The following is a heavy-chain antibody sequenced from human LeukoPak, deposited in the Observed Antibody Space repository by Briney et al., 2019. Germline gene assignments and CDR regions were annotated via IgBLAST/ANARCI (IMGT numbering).Heavy chain of an antibody. Sequence: GGSLRLSCSASGFAFSSYAMHWVRQAPGKGLEYLSGITNNGGTTYHADSVKGRFTISRGNSKNTLYFQMSSLRAEDTAVYYCVKVSSTVGATYFDYWGQGTLVTVSS. CDR2: ITNNGGTT. V-gene: IGHV3-64D*06. CDR1: GFAFSSYA. J-gene: IGHJ4*02. D-gene: IGHD1-26*01. CDR3: VKVSSTVGATYFDY.